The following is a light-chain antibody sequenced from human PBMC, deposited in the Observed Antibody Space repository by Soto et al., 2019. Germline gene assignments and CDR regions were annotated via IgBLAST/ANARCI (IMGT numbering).Light chain of an antibody. CDR2: ASS. V-gene: IGKV1-9*01. Sequence: DIQLSQFPSFLSASVGDRVTISCRASQGISSYLAWYQQTPGKAPKLLIYASSILQSGVPSRFSGSGSGTEFTRTISSLQPEDFATYYCQQLNTFPVTFGQGTRLAI. CDR1: QGISSY. CDR3: QQLNTFPVT. J-gene: IGKJ5*01.